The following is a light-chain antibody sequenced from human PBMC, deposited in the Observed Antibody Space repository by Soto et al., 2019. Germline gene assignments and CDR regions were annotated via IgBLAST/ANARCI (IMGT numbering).Light chain of an antibody. V-gene: IGLV2-14*01. Sequence: QSALTQPASVSGSPGQSITISCTGTSSDVGGYNYVSWYQQHPGKAPKLMIYDVSNRPSGVSNRFSGSKSSNTASLTISGLQAEDEAEYYCSSYTSSSTLVVFGGGTKLTVL. J-gene: IGLJ2*01. CDR1: SSDVGGYNY. CDR3: SSYTSSSTLVV. CDR2: DVS.